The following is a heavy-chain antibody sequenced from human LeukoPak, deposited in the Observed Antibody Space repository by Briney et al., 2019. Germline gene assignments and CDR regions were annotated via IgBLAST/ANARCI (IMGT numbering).Heavy chain of an antibody. J-gene: IGHJ4*02. V-gene: IGHV3-74*01. Sequence: GGSLRLSCAVSGFTVSGDYMSWVRQAPGKGLVWVARINTNGSPTQYADSVKGRFTISRDNAKTTLYLQMNSLRDEDTAVYCAGDLISGSGSLGYWGQGTLVTVSS. CDR2: INTNGSPT. CDR1: GFTVSGDY. D-gene: IGHD3-10*01. CDR3: AGDLISGSGSLGY.